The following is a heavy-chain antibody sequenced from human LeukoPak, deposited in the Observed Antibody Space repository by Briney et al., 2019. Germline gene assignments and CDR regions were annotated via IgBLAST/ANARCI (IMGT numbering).Heavy chain of an antibody. CDR3: ARREITMVRGALLYYFDY. J-gene: IGHJ4*02. Sequence: NPSETLSLTCTVSGGSISSYYWSWIRQPPGKGLEWIGYIYYSGSTNYNPSLKSRVTISVDTSKNQFSLKLSSVTAADTAVYYCARREITMVRGALLYYFDYWGQGTLVTVSS. V-gene: IGHV4-59*01. CDR1: GGSISSYY. CDR2: IYYSGST. D-gene: IGHD3-10*01.